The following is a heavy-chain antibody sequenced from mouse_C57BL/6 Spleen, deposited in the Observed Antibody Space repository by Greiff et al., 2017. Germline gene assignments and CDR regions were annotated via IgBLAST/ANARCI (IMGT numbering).Heavy chain of an antibody. J-gene: IGHJ2*01. CDR1: GYTFTSYW. CDR2: IHPNSGST. D-gene: IGHD1-1*01. Sequence: VKLKQPGAELVKPGASVKLSCKASGYTFTSYWMHWVKQRPGQGLEWIGMIHPNSGSTNYNEKFKSKATLTVDKSSSTAYMQLSSLTSEDSAVYYCARDYYGSSSYFDYWGQGTTLTVSS. CDR3: ARDYYGSSSYFDY. V-gene: IGHV1-64*01.